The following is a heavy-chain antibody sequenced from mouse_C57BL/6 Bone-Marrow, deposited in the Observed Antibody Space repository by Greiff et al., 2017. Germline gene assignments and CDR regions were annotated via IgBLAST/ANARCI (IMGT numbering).Heavy chain of an antibody. CDR1: GYSFTDYN. D-gene: IGHD1-1*01. J-gene: IGHJ4*01. CDR3: ARADRIYYYGSSYYAMDY. Sequence: QVQLQQSGAELVRPGTSVKMSCKASGYSFTDYNIGWAKQRNGHGLEWIGVIYPGCGSTNYNEKFKGKATLTADKSSSTAYMQFSSLTSEDSAIYDGARADRIYYYGSSYYAMDYWGQGTSVTVSS. V-gene: IGHV1-63*01. CDR2: IYPGCGST.